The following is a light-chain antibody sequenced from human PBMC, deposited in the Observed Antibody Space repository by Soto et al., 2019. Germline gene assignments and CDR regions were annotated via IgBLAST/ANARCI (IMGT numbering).Light chain of an antibody. CDR1: SRDGGNYDL. V-gene: IGLV2-23*01. Sequence: QSALTQPASVSGSTGQSITISCTGTSRDGGNYDLVSWYQQHPRKAPRLMIYEDTKRPSGVTYRFSGSKSGNTASLAISGLQAEDEADYYCCSYAGSSTYVFGTGTKVTVL. CDR3: CSYAGSSTYV. CDR2: EDT. J-gene: IGLJ1*01.